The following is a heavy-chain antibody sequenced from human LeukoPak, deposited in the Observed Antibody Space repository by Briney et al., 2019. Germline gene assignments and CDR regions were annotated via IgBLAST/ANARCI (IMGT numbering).Heavy chain of an antibody. V-gene: IGHV3-21*01. CDR1: GFTFSSYS. Sequence: PGGPLRLSCAASGFTFSSYSMNWVRQAPGKGLEWVSSISSSSSYIYYADSVKGRFTISRDNAKNSLYLQMNSLRAEDTAVYYCARDKQAAFDYWGQGTLVTVSS. CDR3: ARDKQAAFDY. D-gene: IGHD2-15*01. CDR2: ISSSSSYI. J-gene: IGHJ4*02.